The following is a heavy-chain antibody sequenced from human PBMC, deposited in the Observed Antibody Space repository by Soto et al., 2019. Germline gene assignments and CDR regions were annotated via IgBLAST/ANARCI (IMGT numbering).Heavy chain of an antibody. V-gene: IGHV3-9*02. D-gene: IGHD3-10*01. CDR3: LKETSHGGLDN. Sequence: EVRLVESGGGLVQPGRSLRLSCKASGFTSKDHAMHWIRQAPGKGLEWVSGIHWNSDRIDYAGSVRGRFTISRDNAKSFLYLQMNSLRPEDSALYFSLKETSHGGLDNWGQGTLVTVSS. CDR2: IHWNSDRI. J-gene: IGHJ4*02. CDR1: GFTSKDHA.